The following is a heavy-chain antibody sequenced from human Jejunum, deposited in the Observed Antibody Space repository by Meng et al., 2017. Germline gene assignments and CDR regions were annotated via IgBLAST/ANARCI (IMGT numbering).Heavy chain of an antibody. J-gene: IGHJ4*02. V-gene: IGHV6-1*01. CDR2: TYYRSKWYI. D-gene: IGHD6-19*01. Sequence: QVQLPPPGPFLVKTSPTLSLPCALSGDSVSSNSVACHWIRLSPSRGLEWLGRTYYRSKWYIDYAVSVKSRITINPDTSKNQFSLQLNSVTPEDTAVYYCARGISAFAYWGQGTLVTVSS. CDR3: ARGISAFAY. CDR1: GDSVSSNSVA.